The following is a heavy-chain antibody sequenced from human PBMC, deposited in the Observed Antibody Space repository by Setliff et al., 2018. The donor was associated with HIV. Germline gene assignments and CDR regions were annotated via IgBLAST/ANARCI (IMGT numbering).Heavy chain of an antibody. CDR1: GGSITNSY. CDR3: ARLRFAVMMSLDYFDL. Sequence: SETLSLTCNVSGGSITNSYWSWIRQPPGKGLEWIGYIYNPGSTNFNPSLQSRVSMSVDVSTNQFSLRLTSVTAADMAVYYCARLRFAVMMSLDYFDLWGQGTLVT. V-gene: IGHV4-4*09. D-gene: IGHD3-16*01. CDR2: IYNPGST. J-gene: IGHJ4*02.